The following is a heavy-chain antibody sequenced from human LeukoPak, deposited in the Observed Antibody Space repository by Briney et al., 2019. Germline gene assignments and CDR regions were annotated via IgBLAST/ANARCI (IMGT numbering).Heavy chain of an antibody. CDR3: ARGGYKWYFDL. CDR1: GFTFSSNG. V-gene: IGHV3-33*01. Sequence: GRSLRLSCAASGFTFSSNGMHWVRQAPGKGLEWVAVIWYDGSNKYYADSVKGRFTLSRDNSKNTLHLQMNSLRAEDTAVYYCARGGYKWYFDLWGRGTLVTVSS. CDR2: IWYDGSNK. D-gene: IGHD6-25*01. J-gene: IGHJ2*01.